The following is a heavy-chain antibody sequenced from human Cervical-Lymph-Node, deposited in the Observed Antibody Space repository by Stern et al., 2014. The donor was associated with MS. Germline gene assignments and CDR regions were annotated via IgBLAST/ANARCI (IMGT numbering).Heavy chain of an antibody. D-gene: IGHD1-14*01. J-gene: IGHJ4*02. Sequence: MQLVQSGAELIKPGASLKISCKGSGYKFSIYWIAWVRQMPGKGLEWMGIIYPGDSETRYSPSFQGQVTMSADKSTSTAYLQWSSLNASDTAMYFCARQTTAWASDVWGQGTLVTVSS. CDR2: IYPGDSET. V-gene: IGHV5-51*01. CDR3: ARQTTAWASDV. CDR1: GYKFSIYW.